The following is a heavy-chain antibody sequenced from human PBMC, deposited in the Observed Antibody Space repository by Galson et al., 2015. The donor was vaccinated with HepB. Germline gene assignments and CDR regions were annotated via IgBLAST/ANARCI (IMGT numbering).Heavy chain of an antibody. CDR1: GFTVNSNY. CDR2: IYTDGRT. J-gene: IGHJ4*02. CDR3: ARGRPTYYFDY. V-gene: IGHV3-53*01. Sequence: SLRLSCAASGFTVNSNYMNWVRQAPGKGLEWVSVIYTDGRTDYADSVKGRFTISRDNSKNTLYLQMNSLRADDTAVYYCARGRPTYYFDYWGQGTLVIVSS.